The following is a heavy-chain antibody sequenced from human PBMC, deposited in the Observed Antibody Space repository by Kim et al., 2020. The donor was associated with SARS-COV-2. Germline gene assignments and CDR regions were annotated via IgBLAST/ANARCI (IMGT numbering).Heavy chain of an antibody. Sequence: GGSLRLSCAASGFTFSSYAMRWVRQAPGKGLEWVSAISGSGGSTYYADSVKGRFTISRDNSKNTLYLQMNSLIAEDTAVYYCAKDSAPLLWFSELPQDYWGQGTLVTVSS. V-gene: IGHV3-23*01. J-gene: IGHJ4*02. CDR3: AKDSAPLLWFSELPQDY. D-gene: IGHD3-10*01. CDR2: ISGSGGST. CDR1: GFTFSSYA.